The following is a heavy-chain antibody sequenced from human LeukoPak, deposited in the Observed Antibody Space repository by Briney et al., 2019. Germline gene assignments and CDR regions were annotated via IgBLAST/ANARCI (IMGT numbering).Heavy chain of an antibody. Sequence: SETLSLTCTVSGGSISSYYWSWIQQPPGKGLEWIGYIYYSGSTNYNPSLKSRVTISVDTSKNQFSLKLSSVTAVDTAVYYCARQGNYDSSGYYQGAFDIWGQGTMVTVSS. J-gene: IGHJ3*02. CDR3: ARQGNYDSSGYYQGAFDI. CDR1: GGSISSYY. V-gene: IGHV4-59*08. CDR2: IYYSGST. D-gene: IGHD3-22*01.